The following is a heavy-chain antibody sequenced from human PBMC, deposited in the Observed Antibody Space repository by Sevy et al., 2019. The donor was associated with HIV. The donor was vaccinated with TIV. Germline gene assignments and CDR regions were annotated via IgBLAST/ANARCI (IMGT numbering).Heavy chain of an antibody. CDR2: ISGSGGST. Sequence: GGSLRLSCAASGFTFSSYAMSWVRQAPGKGLEWVSAISGSGGSTYYADSVKGRFTISRDNSKNTLSLQMNSLRAEDTAVYFCEKAGGYYYDFYYFDDWGQGTLVTVSS. CDR3: EKAGGYYYDFYYFDD. J-gene: IGHJ4*02. V-gene: IGHV3-23*01. D-gene: IGHD3-22*01. CDR1: GFTFSSYA.